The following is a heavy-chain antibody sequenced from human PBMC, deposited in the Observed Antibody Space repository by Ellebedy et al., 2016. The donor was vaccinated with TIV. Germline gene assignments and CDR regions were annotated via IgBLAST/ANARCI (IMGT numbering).Heavy chain of an antibody. V-gene: IGHV1-69*06. J-gene: IGHJ4*02. D-gene: IGHD4-17*01. Sequence: ANYAQKFQGRVTITADKSTNTAYMELSNLTSEDTAVYYCASGDYRFDYWGQGTLVTVSS. CDR3: ASGDYRFDY. CDR2: A.